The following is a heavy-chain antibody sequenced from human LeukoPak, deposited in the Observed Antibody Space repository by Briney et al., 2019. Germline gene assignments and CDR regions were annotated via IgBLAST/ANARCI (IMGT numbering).Heavy chain of an antibody. D-gene: IGHD5-18*01. V-gene: IGHV3-11*04. J-gene: IGHJ4*02. Sequence: GGSLRLSCAASGFTFSDYYMSWIRQAPGKGLEWVSYITSSSSTIYYADSVKGRFTISRDNAKNALYMQMNSLRAEDTAVYYCARDLNTASDYWGQGTLVTVSS. CDR2: ITSSSSTI. CDR3: ARDLNTASDY. CDR1: GFTFSDYY.